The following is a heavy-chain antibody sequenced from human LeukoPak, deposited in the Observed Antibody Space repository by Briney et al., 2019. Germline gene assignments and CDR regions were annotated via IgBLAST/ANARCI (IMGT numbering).Heavy chain of an antibody. J-gene: IGHJ6*02. Sequence: SQTLSLTCTVSGGSISSYYWSWIRQPPGNGQEWIGYIYYSGITNYNPSLKSRVTMSVDTSKNQFSLNLSSVTAADTAVYYCARDSRYCNSISCYGRPGYYGLDVWGQGTTVTVSS. V-gene: IGHV4-59*01. CDR1: GGSISSYY. CDR3: ARDSRYCNSISCYGRPGYYGLDV. D-gene: IGHD2-2*01. CDR2: IYYSGIT.